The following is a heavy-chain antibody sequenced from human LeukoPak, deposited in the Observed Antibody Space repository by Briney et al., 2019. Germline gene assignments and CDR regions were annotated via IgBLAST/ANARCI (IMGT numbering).Heavy chain of an antibody. D-gene: IGHD3-9*01. J-gene: IGHJ4*02. Sequence: GGSLTLSCVASGFSFSGYSMNWVGQAPARGLEWVSSISSRSTYIYYADSLKGRFTISRDNAKNSLHLQMKGLRVEDTAVYYCARGAFDYPGRDYFDYWGQGTQVTVSS. CDR1: GFSFSGYS. CDR3: ARGAFDYPGRDYFDY. V-gene: IGHV3-21*06. CDR2: ISSRSTYI.